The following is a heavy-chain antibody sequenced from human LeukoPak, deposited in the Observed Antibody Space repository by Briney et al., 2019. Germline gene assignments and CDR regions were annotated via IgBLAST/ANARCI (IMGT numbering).Heavy chain of an antibody. CDR3: ARGLGTEGFDY. J-gene: IGHJ4*02. D-gene: IGHD1-14*01. Sequence: GGSLRLSCSASGFTFSDYYMSWIRQAPGKGLEWVSYISSSSYTNYADSVKGRFTISRDNAKNSLYLQMNSLRAEDTAVYYCARGLGTEGFDYWGQGTLVTVSS. V-gene: IGHV3-11*05. CDR2: ISSSSYT. CDR1: GFTFSDYY.